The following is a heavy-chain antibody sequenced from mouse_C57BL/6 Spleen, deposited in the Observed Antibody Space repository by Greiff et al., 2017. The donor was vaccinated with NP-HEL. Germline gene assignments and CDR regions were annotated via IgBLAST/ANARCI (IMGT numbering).Heavy chain of an antibody. J-gene: IGHJ4*01. CDR3: AGGGPSYAMDY. Sequence: QVHVKQPGAELVKPGASVKLSCKASGYTFTSYWMHWVKQRPGQGLEWIGMIHPNSGSTNYNEKFKSKATLTVDKSSSTAYMQLSSLTSEDSAVYYCAGGGPSYAMDYWGQGTSVTVSS. CDR2: IHPNSGST. CDR1: GYTFTSYW. V-gene: IGHV1-64*01.